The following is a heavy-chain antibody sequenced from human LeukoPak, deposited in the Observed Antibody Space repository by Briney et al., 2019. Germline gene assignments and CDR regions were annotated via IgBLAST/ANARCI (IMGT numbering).Heavy chain of an antibody. V-gene: IGHV3-30*02. CDR1: GFTFSSYG. CDR3: AKDLNTVFGGRPGDY. Sequence: GGSLRLSCAASGFTFSSYGMHWVRQAPGKGLEWVACIRYDGSKKYYTDSVKGRFTISRDNSKNTLYLQMNSLRAEDTAVYYCAKDLNTVFGGRPGDYWGQGTLVTVSS. D-gene: IGHD3-16*01. J-gene: IGHJ4*02. CDR2: IRYDGSKK.